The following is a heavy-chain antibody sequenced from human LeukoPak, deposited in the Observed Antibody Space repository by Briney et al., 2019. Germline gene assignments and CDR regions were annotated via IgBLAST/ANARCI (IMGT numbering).Heavy chain of an antibody. CDR3: ARGVGVVASIDY. J-gene: IGHJ4*02. D-gene: IGHD5-12*01. V-gene: IGHV4-59*01. CDR2: IYYSGST. CDR1: GGSISSYY. Sequence: SETLSLTCTVSGGSISSYYWSWIRQPPGKGLEWIGYIYYSGSTNYNPSLKSRVTISVDTSKNQFSLKLSSMTAADTAMYYCARGVGVVASIDYWGQGTLVTVSS.